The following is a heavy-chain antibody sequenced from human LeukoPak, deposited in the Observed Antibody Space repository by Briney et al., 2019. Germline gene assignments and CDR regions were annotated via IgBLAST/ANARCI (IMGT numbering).Heavy chain of an antibody. Sequence: GGSLRLSCAASGFTFNNFEMNWVRQAPGKGLEWVSYVSGSGDEIRYGDSVKGRFTISRDNAKSSLYLQMDSLRAEDTAVYYCATDVLPSSHSSSWGQGTLVTVSS. CDR3: ATDVLPSSHSSS. CDR2: VSGSGDEI. V-gene: IGHV3-48*03. D-gene: IGHD3-16*01. CDR1: GFTFNNFE. J-gene: IGHJ4*02.